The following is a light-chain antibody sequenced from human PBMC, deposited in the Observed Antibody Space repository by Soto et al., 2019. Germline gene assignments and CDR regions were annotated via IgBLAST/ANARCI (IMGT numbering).Light chain of an antibody. V-gene: IGKV3-15*01. J-gene: IGKJ2*01. Sequence: EIVLTQSPATLSVSPGERATLSCRASQSVSSNLAWYQQKPGQAPRLLIYDASTRATGIPARFSGSGSGTEFTLTISSLQSEDFAVYHCQQYNDWPPMYTFGQGTKLEIK. CDR3: QQYNDWPPMYT. CDR1: QSVSSN. CDR2: DAS.